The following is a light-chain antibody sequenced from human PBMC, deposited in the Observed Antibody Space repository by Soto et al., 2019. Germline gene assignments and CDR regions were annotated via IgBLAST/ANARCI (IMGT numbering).Light chain of an antibody. J-gene: IGKJ2*01. CDR1: QSISKY. V-gene: IGKV1-39*01. CDR2: NAS. CDR3: QQTYSYPYT. Sequence: DIQMTQSPSSLSASVGDRVTITCRASQSISKYIDWYQQKPGKAPNLLIYNASSLQSGVPSRFSGSGSGTDFTLTISSLQPEDFATYYCQQTYSYPYTFGQGTKVDIK.